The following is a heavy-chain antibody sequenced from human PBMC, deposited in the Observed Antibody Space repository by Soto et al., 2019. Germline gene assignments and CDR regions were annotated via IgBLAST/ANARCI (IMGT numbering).Heavy chain of an antibody. D-gene: IGHD1-26*01. CDR1: GYTFTSYD. V-gene: IGHV1-8*01. CDR3: ARNTGATINWFDP. Sequence: ASVKVSCKASGYTFTSYDINWVRQATGQGLEWMGWMSPNSGNTGYAQKFQGRVTMTRNTSISTAYMVLSSLRSEDTAVYHCARNTGATINWFDPWGQGTQVTVSS. J-gene: IGHJ5*02. CDR2: MSPNSGNT.